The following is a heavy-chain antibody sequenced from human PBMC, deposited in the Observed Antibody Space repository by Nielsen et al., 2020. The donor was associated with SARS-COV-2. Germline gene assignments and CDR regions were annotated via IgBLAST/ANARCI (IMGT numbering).Heavy chain of an antibody. J-gene: IGHJ6*02. CDR1: GLTFSSDG. CDR3: ARAGIYYYDSSGYPNYGMDV. CDR2: ISYDGINK. D-gene: IGHD3-22*01. V-gene: IGHV3-30*03. Sequence: GESLKISCAASGLTFSSDGMHWVRQAPGKGLEWVALISYDGINKYYADSVKGRFTISRDNYEKTLYLQMNSLRAEDTAVYYCARAGIYYYDSSGYPNYGMDVWGQGTTVTVSS.